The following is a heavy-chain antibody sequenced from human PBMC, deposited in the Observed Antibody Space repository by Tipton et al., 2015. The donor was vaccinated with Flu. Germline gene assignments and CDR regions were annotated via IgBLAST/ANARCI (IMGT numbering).Heavy chain of an antibody. Sequence: TLSLTCTVSGYSISSDYYWGWIRQPPGKGLEWIGNIFHTGNTYYNPSLKSRVTISVDTSKNQFSLTVISVTAADTAVYYCARRSYGNYVSDPKNWFGPWGQGTLVTVSS. D-gene: IGHD4-11*01. CDR1: GYSISSDYY. CDR3: ARRSYGNYVSDPKNWFGP. V-gene: IGHV4-38-2*02. CDR2: IFHTGNT. J-gene: IGHJ5*02.